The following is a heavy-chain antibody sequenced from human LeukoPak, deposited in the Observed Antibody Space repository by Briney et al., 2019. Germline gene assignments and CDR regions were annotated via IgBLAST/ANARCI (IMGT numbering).Heavy chain of an antibody. J-gene: IGHJ4*02. V-gene: IGHV1-2*02. Sequence: WASVKVCCKACGYTFTGYYMHWVRQARGQGLGWMGWINPNSGGTKYEQTLQGRVTMARDTSISTAYMELSRLRSDDTAVYYCARGHPYDILTIDVEWYFDYWGQGTLVTVSS. CDR1: GYTFTGYY. CDR3: ARGHPYDILTIDVEWYFDY. CDR2: INPNSGGT. D-gene: IGHD3-9*01.